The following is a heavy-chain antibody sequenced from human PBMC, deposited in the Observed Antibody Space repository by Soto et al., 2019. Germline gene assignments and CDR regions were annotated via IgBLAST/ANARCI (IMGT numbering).Heavy chain of an antibody. CDR3: ARGAKYYDILTGYYREGWFDP. J-gene: IGHJ5*02. V-gene: IGHV4-34*01. Sequence: SETLSLTCAVYGGSFSGYYWSWIRQPPGKGLEWIGEINHSGSTNYNPSLKSRVTISVDTSKNQFSLKLSSVTAADTAVYYCARGAKYYDILTGYYREGWFDPWGQGTLVTVS. CDR1: GGSFSGYY. D-gene: IGHD3-9*01. CDR2: INHSGST.